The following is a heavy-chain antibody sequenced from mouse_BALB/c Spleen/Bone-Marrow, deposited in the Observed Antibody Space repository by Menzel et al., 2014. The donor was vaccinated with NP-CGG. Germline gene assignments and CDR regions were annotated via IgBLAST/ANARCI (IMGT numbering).Heavy chain of an antibody. J-gene: IGHJ4*01. Sequence: FNIKDTYMHWVKQRPEQGLEWIGRIDPANGNTKYDPKFQGKATITADTSSNTAYLQLSSLTSEDTAVYYCAKYGGLRYAMDYWGQGTSATVSS. CDR3: AKYGGLRYAMDY. V-gene: IGHV14-3*02. D-gene: IGHD2-4*01. CDR2: IDPANGNT. CDR1: FNIKDTY.